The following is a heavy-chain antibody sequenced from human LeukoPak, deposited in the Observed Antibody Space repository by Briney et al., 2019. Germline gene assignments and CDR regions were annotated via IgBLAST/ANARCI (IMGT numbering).Heavy chain of an antibody. J-gene: IGHJ5*02. D-gene: IGHD3-3*01. V-gene: IGHV3-74*01. CDR1: GFTFSSHA. CDR3: ARETYYDFWSGYSRPNWFDP. CDR2: INSDGSST. Sequence: GGSLRLSCTPSGFTFSSHAMSWVRQAPGKGLVWVSRINSDGSSTSYADSVKGRFTISRDNAKNTLYLQMNSLRAEDTAVYYCARETYYDFWSGYSRPNWFDPWGQGTLVTVSS.